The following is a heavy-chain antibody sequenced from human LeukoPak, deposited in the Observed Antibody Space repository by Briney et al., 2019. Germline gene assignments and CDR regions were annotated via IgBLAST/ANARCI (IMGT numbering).Heavy chain of an antibody. CDR1: GGSISSYY. V-gene: IGHV4-59*01. Sequence: SETLSLTCTVSGGSISSYYWSWIRQPPGKGLEWIGYIYYSGSTNYDPSLKSRVTISVDTSKNQFSLKLSSVTAADTAVYYCARIGHEDYYFDYWGQGTLVTVSS. CDR2: IYYSGST. J-gene: IGHJ4*02. CDR3: ARIGHEDYYFDY.